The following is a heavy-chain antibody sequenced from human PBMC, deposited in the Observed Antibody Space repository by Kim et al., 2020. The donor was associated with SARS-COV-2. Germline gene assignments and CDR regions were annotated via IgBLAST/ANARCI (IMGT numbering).Heavy chain of an antibody. CDR2: IYYSGKS. D-gene: IGHD1-7*01. Sequence: SETLSLTCTVSGDSLNSNGYYWGWIRQPPGKGLEWIGSIYYSGKSYYNPSLSSRVTMSIHTSKSQFSLNLSSVTAADTAIYYCARQLELYYFFYYGLDVWGRGTTLTVSS. J-gene: IGHJ6*02. CDR1: GDSLNSNGYY. V-gene: IGHV4-39*01. CDR3: ARQLELYYFFYYGLDV.